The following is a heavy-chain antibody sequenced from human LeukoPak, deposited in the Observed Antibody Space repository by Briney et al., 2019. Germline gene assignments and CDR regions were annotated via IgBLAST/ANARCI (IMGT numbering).Heavy chain of an antibody. V-gene: IGHV4-59*08. CDR1: GGSISSYY. Sequence: SETLSLTCTVSGGSISSYYWSWIRQPPGKGLEWIGYIYYSGSTNYNPSLKSRVTISVDTSKNQFSLKLSSVTAADTAVYYCARLAGDAFDIWGQGTMVTVSS. CDR2: IYYSGST. D-gene: IGHD6-19*01. J-gene: IGHJ3*02. CDR3: ARLAGDAFDI.